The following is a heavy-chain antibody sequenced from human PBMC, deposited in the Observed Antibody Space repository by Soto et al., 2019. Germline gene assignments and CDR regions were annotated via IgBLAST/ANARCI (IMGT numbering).Heavy chain of an antibody. CDR2: ISRSSSTK. Sequence: EVQLVESGGGLVQPGGCLRLSCADSGFTFSSYSMNWVRQAPGKGLYWVSYISRSSSTKYYADSVKGRFTISRDNAKNSLYLQMNSPRVEDTSVYYCARDEAAGWFDPWGQGTLVTVSS. V-gene: IGHV3-48*01. D-gene: IGHD3-10*01. J-gene: IGHJ5*02. CDR3: ARDEAAGWFDP. CDR1: GFTFSSYS.